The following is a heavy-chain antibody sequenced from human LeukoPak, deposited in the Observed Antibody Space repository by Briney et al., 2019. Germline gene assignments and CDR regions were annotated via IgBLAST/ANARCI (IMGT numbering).Heavy chain of an antibody. D-gene: IGHD5-18*01. V-gene: IGHV3-30*02. CDR1: GFTFSSYG. CDR2: IRYDGSNK. Sequence: GGSLRLSCAASGFTFSSYGMHWVRQAPGKGLEWVAFIRYDGSNKYYADSVKGRFTISRDNSKNTLYLQMNSLRAEDTAVYYCAREYSSPGDDYFDYWGQGTLVTVSS. J-gene: IGHJ4*02. CDR3: AREYSSPGDDYFDY.